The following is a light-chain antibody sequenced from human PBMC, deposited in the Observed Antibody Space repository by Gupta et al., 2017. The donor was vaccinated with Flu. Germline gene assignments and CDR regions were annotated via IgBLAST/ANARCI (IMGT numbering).Light chain of an antibody. CDR2: DAS. CDR3: QQRTSWPMYI. Sequence: EIVLTQSPATLSLSPGERATLSCRASQNILTFLAWYQQKPGQAPRLLIYDASRRATGIPARFSGSGSGTDFTLSISSREPADFAVYYCQQRTSWPMYIFGQGTKLEI. V-gene: IGKV3-11*01. CDR1: QNILTF. J-gene: IGKJ2*01.